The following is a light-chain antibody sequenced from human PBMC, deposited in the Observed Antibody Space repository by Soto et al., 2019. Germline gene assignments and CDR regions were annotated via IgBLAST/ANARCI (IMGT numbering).Light chain of an antibody. CDR2: GAS. CDR3: QHYDSLPIT. V-gene: IGKV3-20*01. CDR1: QVVGSKS. Sequence: EIVLTQSPDTLSLSPGERATLSFRASQVVGSKSLAWYQQKSGQAPRLVVYGASSRATGIPDRFSGSGSGTDFTLTISRLEPEDFAVFYCQHYDSLPITFGQGTKVDIK. J-gene: IGKJ1*01.